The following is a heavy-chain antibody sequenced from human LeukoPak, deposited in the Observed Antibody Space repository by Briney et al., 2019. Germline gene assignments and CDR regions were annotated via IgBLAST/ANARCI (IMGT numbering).Heavy chain of an antibody. V-gene: IGHV4-39*07. D-gene: IGHD2-21*02. CDR2: VHFSGST. J-gene: IGHJ4*02. Sequence: PSETLSLTCTVSGGSIVTSRYYWGWVRQPPGKGLEWIGDVHFSGSTYYNPSLKSRVTISVDTSKNQFSLKLSSVTAADTAVYYCARGAVVVTAIVPFGYWGQGTLVTVSS. CDR1: GGSIVTSRYY. CDR3: ARGAVVVTAIVPFGY.